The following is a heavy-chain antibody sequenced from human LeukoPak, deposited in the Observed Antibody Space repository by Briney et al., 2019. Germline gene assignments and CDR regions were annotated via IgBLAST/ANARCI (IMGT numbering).Heavy chain of an antibody. D-gene: IGHD4-17*01. CDR2: INPNSGGT. J-gene: IGHJ4*02. CDR1: GYTFTGYY. CDR3: ASYGDSLAGLFLDY. Sequence: GASVKVSCKASGYTFTGYYMHWVRQAPGQGLEWMGRINPNSGGTNYAQKFQGRVTMTRDTSISTAYMELSRPRSDDTAVYYCASYGDSLAGLFLDYWGQGTLVTVSS. V-gene: IGHV1-2*06.